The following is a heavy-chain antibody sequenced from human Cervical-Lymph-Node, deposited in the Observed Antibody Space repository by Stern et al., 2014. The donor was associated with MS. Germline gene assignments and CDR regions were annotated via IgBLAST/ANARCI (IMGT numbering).Heavy chain of an antibody. CDR3: AKGGSIYYYGLDV. V-gene: IGHV3-23*04. J-gene: IGHJ6*02. D-gene: IGHD3-3*01. CDR1: GFSFGNYA. Sequence: EVQLVESGGGLVQPGGSLRLSCAASGFSFGNYAMTWVRQAPGKGLECVSSISGSGGSTHYATSVKGRVTISRANSKNTLYLQMNGLRAEDTAMYYCAKGGSIYYYGLDVWGQGTTVTVSS. CDR2: ISGSGGST.